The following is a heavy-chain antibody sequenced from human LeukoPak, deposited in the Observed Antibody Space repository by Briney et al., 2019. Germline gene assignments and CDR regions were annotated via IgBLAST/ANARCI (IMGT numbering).Heavy chain of an antibody. J-gene: IGHJ6*02. CDR1: GYTFTSYY. CDR3: ARVPDIVVVTAAQWPMDV. D-gene: IGHD2-2*01. CDR2: INPSGGST. Sequence: ASVKVCCKASGYTFTSYYMHWVRQAPGQGVEWMGIINPSGGSTSYAQKFQGRVTMTRDTSTSTVYMELSSLRSEDTAVYYCARVPDIVVVTAAQWPMDVWGQGTTVTVSS. V-gene: IGHV1-46*01.